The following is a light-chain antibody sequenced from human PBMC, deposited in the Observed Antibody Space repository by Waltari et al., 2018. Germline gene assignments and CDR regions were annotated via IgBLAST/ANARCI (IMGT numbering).Light chain of an antibody. CDR2: SND. Sequence: QSVLTQPHSVSGTPGQRVTISCSGSNSNIGSNQVNWYQQVPGTAPKLLIYSNDQRPSGVPARFSGSKSGTSASLAISGLQSEDEADYYCATWDDRLTGVLFGGGTKVTVL. V-gene: IGLV1-44*01. J-gene: IGLJ2*01. CDR3: ATWDDRLTGVL. CDR1: NSNIGSNQ.